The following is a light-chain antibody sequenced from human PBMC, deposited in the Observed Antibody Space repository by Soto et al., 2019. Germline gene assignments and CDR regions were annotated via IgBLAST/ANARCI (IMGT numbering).Light chain of an antibody. Sequence: AIQLTQSPSSLSASVGDRVTITCRASQGIRNDLGWYQQKPGKAPKLLIYAASSLQSGVPSRFSGSASGTDFTLTISSLLPEDFATYYCLQDYSYPWTFGQGTKVEIK. V-gene: IGKV1-6*01. J-gene: IGKJ1*01. CDR3: LQDYSYPWT. CDR1: QGIRND. CDR2: AAS.